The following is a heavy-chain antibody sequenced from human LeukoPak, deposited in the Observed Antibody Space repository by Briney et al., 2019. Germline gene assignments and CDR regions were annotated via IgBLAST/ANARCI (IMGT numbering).Heavy chain of an antibody. J-gene: IGHJ5*02. CDR2: ISYDGSNN. CDR3: VTYRQVMLPFEA. Sequence: GGSLRLSCAASGFTFSSYGMHWVRQAPGKGLEWVAVISYDGSNNYYADSVKGRFTISRDNSKSTLSLQMNSLRAEDTAIYYCVTYRQVMLPFEAWGQGTLVTVSS. V-gene: IGHV3-30*03. D-gene: IGHD5-18*01. CDR1: GFTFSSYG.